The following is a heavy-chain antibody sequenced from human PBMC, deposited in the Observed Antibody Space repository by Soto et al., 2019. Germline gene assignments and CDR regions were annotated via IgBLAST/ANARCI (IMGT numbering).Heavy chain of an antibody. D-gene: IGHD3-10*01. Sequence: QVQLVESGGGVVQPGRSLRLSCAASGFTFNNYGVHWVRQAPGSGLEWVALISYDGNYQYYADAVKGRFTISRDNSKNTLYLEMTSLRSEDTAVYYCAKDRRVRDGLDVWGQGTTVTVSS. V-gene: IGHV3-30*18. CDR1: GFTFNNYG. J-gene: IGHJ6*02. CDR2: ISYDGNYQ. CDR3: AKDRRVRDGLDV.